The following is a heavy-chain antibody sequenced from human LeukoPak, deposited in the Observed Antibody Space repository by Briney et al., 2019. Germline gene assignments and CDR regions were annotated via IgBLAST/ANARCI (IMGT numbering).Heavy chain of an antibody. CDR3: ARRRVLGHDVFDI. V-gene: IGHV3-21*01. Sequence: GGSLRLSCAASGFTFSSYSMNWVRQAPGKGLEWVSSISSSSSYIYYADSVKGRFTISRDNAKNSLYLQMNSLRAEDTAVYDCARRRVLGHDVFDIWGQGTMVTVSS. CDR1: GFTFSSYS. J-gene: IGHJ3*02. CDR2: ISSSSSYI. D-gene: IGHD6-6*01.